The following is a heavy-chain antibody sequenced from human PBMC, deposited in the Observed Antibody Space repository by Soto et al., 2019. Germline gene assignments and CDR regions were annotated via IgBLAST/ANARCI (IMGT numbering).Heavy chain of an antibody. Sequence: ASVKVSCKASGSTFTSYGISWVRQAPGQGLEWMGWISAYNGNTNYAQKLQGRVTMTTDTSTSTAYMELRSLRSDDPAVYYCARDLELRITIFGVVTKYGMDVWGQGTTVTVSS. J-gene: IGHJ6*02. D-gene: IGHD3-3*01. CDR3: ARDLELRITIFGVVTKYGMDV. V-gene: IGHV1-18*04. CDR1: GSTFTSYG. CDR2: ISAYNGNT.